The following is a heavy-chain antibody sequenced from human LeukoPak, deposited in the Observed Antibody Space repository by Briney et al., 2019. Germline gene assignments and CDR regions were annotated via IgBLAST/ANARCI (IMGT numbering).Heavy chain of an antibody. CDR1: GFPFSTSN. CDR2: ISGSSTYI. V-gene: IGHV3-21*01. Sequence: PGESLRLSCAASGFPFSTSNMAWVRQAPEKGLEWVSSISGSSTYIYYSESVKGRFTISRDNAKNSLSLQMDSLRVEDTAVYYCAGESLNWGRGTLVTVSS. J-gene: IGHJ4*02. CDR3: AGESLN.